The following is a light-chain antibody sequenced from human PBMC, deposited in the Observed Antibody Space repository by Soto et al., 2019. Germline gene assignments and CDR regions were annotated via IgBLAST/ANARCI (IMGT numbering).Light chain of an antibody. V-gene: IGKV3-20*01. CDR3: QLYGISPQ. CDR1: QTSGSNF. CDR2: ASS. J-gene: IGKJ5*01. Sequence: EIVLTQSAGTLSLSPGERATLSCKTSQTSGSNFLAWYQHKPGQAPRLLIYASSNRATGIPDRFSGSESGPDFTLTINRLEPEDFAVYYCQLYGISPQFGQGTRLEIK.